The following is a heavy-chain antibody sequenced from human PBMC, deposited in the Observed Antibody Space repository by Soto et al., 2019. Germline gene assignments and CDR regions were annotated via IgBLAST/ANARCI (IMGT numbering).Heavy chain of an antibody. J-gene: IGHJ3*02. CDR2: IYYSGST. V-gene: IGHV4-39*01. Sequence: QLQLQESGPGLVKPSETLSLTCTVSGGSISSSSYYWGWIRQPPGKGLEWIGSIYYSGSTYYNPSLKSRVTISVDTSKNQFSLKLRSVTAADTAVYYCARQGITFGGVIVILGVALDIWGQGTMVTVSS. D-gene: IGHD3-16*02. CDR1: GGSISSSSYY. CDR3: ARQGITFGGVIVILGVALDI.